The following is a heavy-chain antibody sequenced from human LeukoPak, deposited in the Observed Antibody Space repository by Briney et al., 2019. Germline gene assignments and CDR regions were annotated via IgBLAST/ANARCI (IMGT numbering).Heavy chain of an antibody. D-gene: IGHD4-17*01. CDR2: IIPIFGIA. J-gene: IGHJ4*02. CDR3: ARENYGDYEPHRDY. V-gene: IGHV1-69*04. CDR1: GGTFSSYA. Sequence: ASVTVSCKASGGTFSSYAISWVRQAPGQGLEWMGRIIPIFGIANYAQKFQGRVTITADKSTSTAYMELSSLRSEDTAVYYCARENYGDYEPHRDYWGQGTLVTVSS.